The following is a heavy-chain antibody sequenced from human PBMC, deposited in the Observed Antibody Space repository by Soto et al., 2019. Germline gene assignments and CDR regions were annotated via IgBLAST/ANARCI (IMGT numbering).Heavy chain of an antibody. D-gene: IGHD3-3*01. J-gene: IGHJ4*02. CDR3: ARGGNDFWSGPFDY. CDR1: GCSIGTYY. Sequence: LVTLCLTCPVSGCSIGTYYCNLLRQPAGKGLEWIGRIDTSGSTNYNPSLKSRVTMSVDTSENQFSLKLSSVTAADTAVYYCARGGNDFWSGPFDYWGQGSLVTVSS. V-gene: IGHV4-4*07. CDR2: IDTSGST.